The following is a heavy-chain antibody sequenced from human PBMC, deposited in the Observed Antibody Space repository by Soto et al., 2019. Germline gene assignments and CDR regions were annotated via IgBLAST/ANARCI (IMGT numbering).Heavy chain of an antibody. Sequence: EVQLLDSGGGLVEPGGSLRLSCAASGITLSNYAMSWVRQAPGKGLEWVSTIGGGGGSTNYADSVKGRFTISRDNSKNTLYLQMNSLRAEDTALYYWPKDWRGAIPDAFDYRGQGTLVSVSS. CDR1: GITLSNYA. D-gene: IGHD2-2*01. V-gene: IGHV3-23*01. J-gene: IGHJ4*02. CDR2: IGGGGGST. CDR3: PKDWRGAIPDAFDY.